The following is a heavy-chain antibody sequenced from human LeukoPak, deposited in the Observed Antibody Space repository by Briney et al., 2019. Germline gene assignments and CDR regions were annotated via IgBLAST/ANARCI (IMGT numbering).Heavy chain of an antibody. CDR3: ARTTGAYYYDSSGYYPFDY. D-gene: IGHD3-22*01. CDR1: GGSFSGYY. V-gene: IGHV4-34*01. J-gene: IGHJ4*02. Sequence: SETLSLTCAVYGGSFSGYYWSWIRQPPGKGLEWIGEINHSGSTNYNPSLKSRVTISVDTSKNQFSLKLSSVTAADTAVYYCARTTGAYYYDSSGYYPFDYWGQGTLVTVSS. CDR2: INHSGST.